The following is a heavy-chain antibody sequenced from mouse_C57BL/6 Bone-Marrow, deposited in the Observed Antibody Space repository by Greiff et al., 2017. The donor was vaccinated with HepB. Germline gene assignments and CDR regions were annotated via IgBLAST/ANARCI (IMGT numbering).Heavy chain of an antibody. CDR3: ARQGYYYGSSYDY. CDR2: ISNGGGST. CDR1: GFTFSDYY. J-gene: IGHJ2*01. V-gene: IGHV5-12*01. Sequence: EVKLMESGGGLVQPGGSLKLSCAASGFTFSDYYMYWVRQTPEKRLEWVAYISNGGGSTYYPDTVKGRFTISRDNAKNTLYLQMSRLKSEDTAMYYCARQGYYYGSSYDYWGQGTTLTVSS. D-gene: IGHD1-1*01.